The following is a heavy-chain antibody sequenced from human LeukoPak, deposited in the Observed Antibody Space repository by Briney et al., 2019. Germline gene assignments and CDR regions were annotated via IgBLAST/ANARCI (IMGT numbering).Heavy chain of an antibody. D-gene: IGHD5-12*01. Sequence: GASVKVSCKASGYTVTAYYMHWVRQAPGQGREWMGWINPNSGATNYAQKFQGRVALTRDTSTSTVYMELSRLTSDDTAVYYCARRYSATYELAFDIRGQGTMVTVSS. CDR3: ARRYSATYELAFDI. CDR1: GYTVTAYY. J-gene: IGHJ3*02. CDR2: INPNSGAT. V-gene: IGHV1-2*02.